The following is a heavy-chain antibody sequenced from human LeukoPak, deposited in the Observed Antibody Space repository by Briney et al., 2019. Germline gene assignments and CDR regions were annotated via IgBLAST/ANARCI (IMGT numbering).Heavy chain of an antibody. CDR1: GFTFSSYC. CDR2: ISSSSSYI. CDR3: ARLYCSSTSCPRSMDV. J-gene: IGHJ6*02. V-gene: IGHV3-21*01. D-gene: IGHD2-2*01. Sequence: GGSLRLSCAASGFTFSSYCMNWVRQAPGKGLEWVSSISSSSSYIYYADSVKGRFTISRDNAKNSLYLQMNSLRAEDTAVYYCARLYCSSTSCPRSMDVWGQGTTVTVSS.